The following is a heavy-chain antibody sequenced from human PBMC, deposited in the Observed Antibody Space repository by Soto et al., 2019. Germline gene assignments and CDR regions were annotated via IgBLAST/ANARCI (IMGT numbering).Heavy chain of an antibody. J-gene: IGHJ5*02. CDR1: GGTISSSSYY. V-gene: IGHV4-39*01. CDR2: IYYSGST. D-gene: IGHD2-8*02. Sequence: SETMSLTSTVSGGTISSSSYYWGWLRQPPGKGLEWIGSIYYSGSTYYNPSLKSRVTISVDTSKNQFSLKLSSVTAADTAVYYCARLTGWFDPWGQGTLVTGSS. CDR3: ARLTGWFDP.